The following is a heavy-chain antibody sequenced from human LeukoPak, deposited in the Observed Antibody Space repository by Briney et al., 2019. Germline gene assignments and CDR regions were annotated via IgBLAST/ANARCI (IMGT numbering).Heavy chain of an antibody. CDR3: ARESGFGDLFPYAMDV. Sequence: GSSVKVSCKASGGTFSSYAISWVRQAPGQRLEWMGGIIPIFGTANYAQKFQGRVTITADESTSTAYMELSSLRSEDTAVYYCARESGFGDLFPYAMDVWGQGTTVTVSS. V-gene: IGHV1-69*01. CDR2: IIPIFGTA. CDR1: GGTFSSYA. J-gene: IGHJ6*02. D-gene: IGHD3-10*01.